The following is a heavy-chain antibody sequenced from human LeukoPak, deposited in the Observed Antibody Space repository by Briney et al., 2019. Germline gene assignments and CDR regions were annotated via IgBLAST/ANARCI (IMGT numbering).Heavy chain of an antibody. J-gene: IGHJ4*02. D-gene: IGHD4-17*01. V-gene: IGHV3-30*02. Sequence: PGGSLRLSCAASAFTFSTCGMHWVRQAPGKGLEWVAFIHYDGSDTYYADSVKGRLTVSRDNSKNTLYLQMNSLRAEDTAVYYCAKDTGDGDYGTIDYWGQGTLVTVSS. CDR3: AKDTGDGDYGTIDY. CDR1: AFTFSTCG. CDR2: IHYDGSDT.